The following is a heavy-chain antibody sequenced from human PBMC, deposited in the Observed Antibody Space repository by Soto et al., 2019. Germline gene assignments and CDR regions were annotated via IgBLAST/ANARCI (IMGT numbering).Heavy chain of an antibody. Sequence: GGSLIFSCAASGFTSTRYRINSVRPALEKLLEWVASISSTTPYIYDGEYLQARLTISRDHAMNSMHLQMNPLRAEDTAVYSCARPHTAYADSNYPHYGMDVWGQRTTATASS. V-gene: IGHV3-21*06. CDR3: ARPHTAYADSNYPHYGMDV. J-gene: IGHJ6*02. D-gene: IGHD4-17*01. CDR2: ISSTTPYI. CDR1: GFTSTRYR.